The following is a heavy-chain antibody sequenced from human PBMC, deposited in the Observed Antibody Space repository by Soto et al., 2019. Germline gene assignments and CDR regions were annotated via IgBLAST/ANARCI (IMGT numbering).Heavy chain of an antibody. D-gene: IGHD2-8*01. CDR1: GFTFSTYA. Sequence: QVQLVESGGGVVQPGRSLRLSCAASGFTFSTYAMHWVRQAPGKGLVWVAVISNDGRNKYYADSVKGRFTISRDNSKNTLYGEMNSLRAEDTAVYYCARANPTPKWSGDIWGQGTMVTVSS. V-gene: IGHV3-30*04. J-gene: IGHJ3*02. CDR3: ARANPTPKWSGDI. CDR2: ISNDGRNK.